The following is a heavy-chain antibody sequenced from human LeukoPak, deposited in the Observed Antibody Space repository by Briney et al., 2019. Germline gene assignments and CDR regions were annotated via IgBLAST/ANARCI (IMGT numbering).Heavy chain of an antibody. CDR3: ARAPSEIGGYYPEYFRH. CDR1: GFTFSTYW. J-gene: IGHJ1*01. V-gene: IGHV3-74*01. CDR2: IKSDGGA. Sequence: GGSLRLSCAASGFTFSTYWMHWVRQAPGKGLVWVSRIKSDGGANYADSVKGRFTISRDNAKKTVSLQMNSLRPEDTGVYYCARAPSEIGGYYPEYFRHWGQGTLVTVSS. D-gene: IGHD3-22*01.